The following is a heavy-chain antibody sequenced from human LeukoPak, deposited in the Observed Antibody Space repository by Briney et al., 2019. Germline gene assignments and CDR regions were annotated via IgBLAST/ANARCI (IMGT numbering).Heavy chain of an antibody. J-gene: IGHJ4*02. Sequence: SETLSLTCAVSGGSISSSNWWSWVRQPPGKGLEWIGEIYHSGSTNYNPSLKNRVTISVDKSKNQFSLKLSSVTAADTAVYYCARVVDGSYGHFDYWGQGTLVTVSS. CDR3: ARVVDGSYGHFDY. CDR2: IYHSGST. CDR1: GGSISSSNW. D-gene: IGHD5-18*01. V-gene: IGHV4-4*02.